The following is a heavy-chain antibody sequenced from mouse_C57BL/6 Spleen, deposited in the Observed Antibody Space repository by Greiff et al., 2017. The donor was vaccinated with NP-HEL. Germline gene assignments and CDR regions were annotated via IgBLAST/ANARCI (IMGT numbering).Heavy chain of an antibody. D-gene: IGHD1-1*01. CDR2: IDPENGDT. V-gene: IGHV14-4*01. CDR1: GFNIKDDY. CDR3: TVYGSSYAMDY. J-gene: IGHJ4*01. Sequence: EVKLMESGAELVRPGASVKLSCTASGFNIKDDYMHWVKQRPEQGLEWIGWIDPENGDTEYASKFQGKATITADTSSNTAYLQLSSLTSEDTAVYYCTVYGSSYAMDYWGQGTSVTVSS.